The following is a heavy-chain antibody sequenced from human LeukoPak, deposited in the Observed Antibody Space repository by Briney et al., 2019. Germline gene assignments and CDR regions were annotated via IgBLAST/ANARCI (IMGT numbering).Heavy chain of an antibody. V-gene: IGHV3-23*01. Sequence: PGESLRLSCAASGFTFSSYAMSWVRQAPGKGLEWVSAISGSGGSTYYADSVRGRFTISRDNSKNTLYLQMNSLRAEDTAVYYCAKDRTVVRGVTDYWGQGTLVTVSS. J-gene: IGHJ4*02. CDR2: ISGSGGST. D-gene: IGHD3-10*01. CDR3: AKDRTVVRGVTDY. CDR1: GFTFSSYA.